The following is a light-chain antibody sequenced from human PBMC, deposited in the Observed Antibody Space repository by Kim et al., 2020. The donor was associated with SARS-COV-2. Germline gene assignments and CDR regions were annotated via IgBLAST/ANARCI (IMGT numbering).Light chain of an antibody. CDR3: QQYGTSPRT. V-gene: IGKV3-20*01. Sequence: LSPGERATLSCRASQSVSSGSLAWYQQKPGQAPRLLIYGASSRATGIPDRFSGSGSGTDFTLTISRLEPEDFAVFYCQQYGTSPRTFGQGTKLEI. CDR2: GAS. J-gene: IGKJ1*01. CDR1: QSVSSGS.